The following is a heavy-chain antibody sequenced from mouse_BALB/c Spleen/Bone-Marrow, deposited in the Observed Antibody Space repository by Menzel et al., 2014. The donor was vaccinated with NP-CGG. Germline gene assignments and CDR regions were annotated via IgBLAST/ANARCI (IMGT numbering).Heavy chain of an antibody. V-gene: IGHV5-12-2*01. CDR3: AGGGYYFDY. CDR2: ISNGGGST. CDR1: GFTFSSYT. J-gene: IGHJ2*01. Sequence: EVKVEESGGGLVQPGGSLKLSCAASGFTFSSYTMSWVRQTPEKRLEWVAYISNGGGSTYYPDTVKGRFTISRDNAKNTLYLQMSSLKSEDTAMYYCAGGGYYFDYWGQGTTLTVSS.